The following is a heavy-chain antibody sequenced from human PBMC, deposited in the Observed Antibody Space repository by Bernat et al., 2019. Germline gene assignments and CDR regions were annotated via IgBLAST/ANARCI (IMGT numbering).Heavy chain of an antibody. D-gene: IGHD3-3*01. V-gene: IGHV1-69*01. J-gene: IGHJ1*01. CDR1: GGTFSSYA. CDR3: AQYTIFGVVVPQYFQH. CDR2: IIPIFGTA. Sequence: QVQLVQSGAEVKKPGSSVKVSCKASGGTFSSYAISWVRQAPGQGLEWMGGIIPIFGTANYAQKFQGRVTITADESTSTAYMELSSLRSEDTAVDYCAQYTIFGVVVPQYFQHWGQGTLVTVSS.